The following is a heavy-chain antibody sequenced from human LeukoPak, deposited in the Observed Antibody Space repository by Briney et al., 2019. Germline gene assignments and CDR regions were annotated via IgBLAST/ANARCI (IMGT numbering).Heavy chain of an antibody. CDR2: IYYSGST. J-gene: IGHJ4*02. D-gene: IGHD3-3*01. Sequence: SETLSLTCTVSGGSISSYYWSWIRQPPGKGLEWIGYIYYSGSTNYNPSLKSRVTISVDTSKNQFSLKLSSVTAADTAVYYCARDTFWSGYFDYWGQGTLVTVSX. V-gene: IGHV4-59*01. CDR1: GGSISSYY. CDR3: ARDTFWSGYFDY.